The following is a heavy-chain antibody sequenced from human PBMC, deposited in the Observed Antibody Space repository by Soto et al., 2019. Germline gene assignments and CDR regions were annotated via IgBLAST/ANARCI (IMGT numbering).Heavy chain of an antibody. Sequence: EVQLVESGGGLVQPGGSLKLSCAASGFTFSGSAMHWVRQASGKGLEWVGRIRSKANSYATAYAASVKGRFTISRDDSKNTAYLQMNSLKTEDTAVYYCTRRADILTGYYTYYYYGMDVWGQGTTVTVSS. D-gene: IGHD3-9*01. CDR1: GFTFSGSA. CDR3: TRRADILTGYYTYYYYGMDV. CDR2: IRSKANSYAT. J-gene: IGHJ6*02. V-gene: IGHV3-73*02.